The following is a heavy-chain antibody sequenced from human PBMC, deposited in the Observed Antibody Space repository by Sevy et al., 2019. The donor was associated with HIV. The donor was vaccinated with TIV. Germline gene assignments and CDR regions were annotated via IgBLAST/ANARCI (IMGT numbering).Heavy chain of an antibody. CDR1: GFTFSSYG. CDR3: AKDQAYDSSRYYLSYYYYGMDV. CDR2: IRYDGSNK. J-gene: IGHJ6*02. V-gene: IGHV3-30*02. Sequence: GGSLRLSCAASGFTFSSYGMHWVRQAPGKGLEWVAFIRYDGSNKYYADSVKSRFTISRDNSKNTLYLQMNSLRAEDTAVYYWAKDQAYDSSRYYLSYYYYGMDVWGQGTTVTVSS. D-gene: IGHD3-22*01.